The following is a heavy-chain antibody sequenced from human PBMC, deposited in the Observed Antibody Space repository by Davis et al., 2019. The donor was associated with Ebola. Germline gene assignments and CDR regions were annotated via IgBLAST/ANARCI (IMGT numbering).Heavy chain of an antibody. CDR2: IYYSGSA. J-gene: IGHJ2*01. Sequence: PSETLSLTCTVSGGSISSGGYYWSWIRQHPEKGLEWIGYIYYSGSAYYNPSLKSRVTISVDTSKNQFSLKLSSVTAADTAVYYCARPYYPNWYFDLWGRGTLVTVSS. CDR3: ARPYYPNWYFDL. CDR1: GGSISSGGYY. V-gene: IGHV4-31*03. D-gene: IGHD1-26*01.